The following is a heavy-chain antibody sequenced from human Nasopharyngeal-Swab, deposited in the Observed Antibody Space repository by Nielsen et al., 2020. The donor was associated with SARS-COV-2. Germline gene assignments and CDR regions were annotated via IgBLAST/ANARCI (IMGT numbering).Heavy chain of an antibody. CDR1: GGSFSGYY. Sequence: SETLSLTCAVYGGSFSGYYWSWIRQPPGKGLEWIGEINHSGSTNYNPSLKSRVTISVDTSKNQFSLKLSSVTAADTAVYYCAGKSGSYYYYYGMDVWGQGTTVTVSS. CDR3: AGKSGSYYYYYGMDV. J-gene: IGHJ6*02. CDR2: INHSGST. D-gene: IGHD1-26*01. V-gene: IGHV4-34*01.